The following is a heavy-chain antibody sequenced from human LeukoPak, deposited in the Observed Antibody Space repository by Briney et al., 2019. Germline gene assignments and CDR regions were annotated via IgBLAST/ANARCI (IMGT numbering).Heavy chain of an antibody. CDR3: ARVYGDYLNWFDP. D-gene: IGHD4-17*01. J-gene: IGHJ5*02. CDR1: GGTFSSYA. V-gene: IGHV1-69*05. Sequence: SVKVSCKASGGTFSSYAISWVRQAPGQGLEWMGRIIPIFGTANYAQKFQGRVTITTDESTSTAYMELSSLRSEDTAVYYCARVYGDYLNWFDPWGQGTLVTDSS. CDR2: IIPIFGTA.